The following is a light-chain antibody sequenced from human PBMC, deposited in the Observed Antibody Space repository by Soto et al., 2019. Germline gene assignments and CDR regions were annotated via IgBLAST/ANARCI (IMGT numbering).Light chain of an antibody. V-gene: IGKV1-5*01. J-gene: IGKJ2*01. CDR2: DAS. CDR1: QSINMW. CDR3: QKYNSYPHT. Sequence: DIQMTQSPATLSASVGDRVTISCRASQSINMWLAWYQQKPGKAPKLLIYDASSLESGVPSSFSGSGSGTEFTLSIGSLQHDDFATYYCQKYNSYPHTFGQGTKL.